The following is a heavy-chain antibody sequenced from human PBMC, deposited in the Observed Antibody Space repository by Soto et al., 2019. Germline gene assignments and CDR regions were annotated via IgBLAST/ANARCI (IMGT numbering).Heavy chain of an antibody. D-gene: IGHD6-13*01. V-gene: IGHV3-73*01. J-gene: IGHJ5*02. CDR3: TRLNSTGYSSSWYNWFDP. Sequence: PGGSLRLSCAASGFTFSGSAMHWVRQASGKGLEWVGRIRSKANSYATAYAASVKGRFTISRDDSKNTAYLQMNSLKTEDTAVYYCTRLNSTGYSSSWYNWFDPWGQGTLVTVSS. CDR2: IRSKANSYAT. CDR1: GFTFSGSA.